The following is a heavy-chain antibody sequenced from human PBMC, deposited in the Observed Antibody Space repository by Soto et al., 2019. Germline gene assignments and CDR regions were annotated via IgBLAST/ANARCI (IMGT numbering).Heavy chain of an antibody. CDR2: IIPIFGTA. D-gene: IGHD6-19*01. V-gene: IGHV1-69*13. CDR1: GGTFNSYA. Sequence: SVKVSCKASGGTFNSYAISWVRQAPGQGLEWMGGIIPIFGTANYAQKFQGRVTITADESTSTAYMELSSLRSEDTAVYYCARGIAVAATYYYYGMDVWGQGTTVSVSS. J-gene: IGHJ6*02. CDR3: ARGIAVAATYYYYGMDV.